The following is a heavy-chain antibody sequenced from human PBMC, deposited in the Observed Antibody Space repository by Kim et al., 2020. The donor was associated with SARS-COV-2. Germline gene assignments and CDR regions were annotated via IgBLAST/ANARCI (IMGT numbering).Heavy chain of an antibody. CDR2: ISSSSSYI. CDR1: GFTFSSYS. J-gene: IGHJ4*02. D-gene: IGHD3-16*02. CDR3: ARAPLWGSYRNTFDY. V-gene: IGHV3-21*01. Sequence: GGSLRLSCAASGFTFSSYSMNWVRQAPGKGLEWVSSISSSSSYIYYADSVKGRFTISRDNAKNSLYLQMNSLRAEDTAVYYCARAPLWGSYRNTFDYWGQGTLVTVSS.